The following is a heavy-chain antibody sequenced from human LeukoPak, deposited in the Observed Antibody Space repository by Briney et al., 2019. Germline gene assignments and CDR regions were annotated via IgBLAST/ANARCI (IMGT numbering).Heavy chain of an antibody. CDR3: ARYRGYCSSTSCARPVYFDY. V-gene: IGHV3-20*04. CDR2: INWNGGST. CDR1: GFTFDDYG. D-gene: IGHD2-2*01. J-gene: IGHJ4*02. Sequence: GGSLRLSCAASGFTFDDYGMSWVRQAPGKGLEWVSGINWNGGSTGYADSVKGRFTISRDNAKNSLYLQMNSLRAEDTAVYYCARYRGYCSSTSCARPVYFDYWGQGTLVTVSS.